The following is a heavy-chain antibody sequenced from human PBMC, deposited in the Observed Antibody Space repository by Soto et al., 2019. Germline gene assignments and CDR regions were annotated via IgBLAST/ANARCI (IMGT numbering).Heavy chain of an antibody. CDR1: GYSFTSYW. Sequence: GESLKISCKGSGYSFTSYWIGWVRQMPGKGLEWMGIIYPGDSDTRYSPSFQGQVTISADKSISTAYLQMNSLRAEDTAVYYCARGQYSSGGGYFDYWGQETLVTVSS. J-gene: IGHJ4*02. CDR3: ARGQYSSGGGYFDY. V-gene: IGHV5-51*01. CDR2: IYPGDSDT. D-gene: IGHD6-19*01.